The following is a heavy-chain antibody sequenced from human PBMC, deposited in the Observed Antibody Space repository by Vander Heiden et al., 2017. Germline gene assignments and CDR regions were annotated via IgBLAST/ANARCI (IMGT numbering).Heavy chain of an antibody. Sequence: QLQLQESGPGLVKPSETLSLTCTVSGGSISSSSYYWGWIRQPPGKGLEWIGSIYYSGSTYYNPSLKSRVTISVDTSKNQFSLKLSSVTAADTAVYYCARAWDLVATPTPFDYWGQGTLVTVSS. J-gene: IGHJ4*02. D-gene: IGHD5-12*01. CDR1: GGSISSSSYY. CDR2: IYYSGST. V-gene: IGHV4-39*01. CDR3: ARAWDLVATPTPFDY.